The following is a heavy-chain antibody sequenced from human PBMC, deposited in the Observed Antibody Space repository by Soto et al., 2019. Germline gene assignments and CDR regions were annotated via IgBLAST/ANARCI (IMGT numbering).Heavy chain of an antibody. CDR2: IYSTGNT. CDR1: GVTVSNNY. V-gene: IGHV3-66*01. J-gene: IGHJ4*02. Sequence: EVKLVESGGGLVQPGGSLRLSCAASGVTVSNNYMTWVRQAPGKGLELVSSIYSTGNTFYADSVKGRFTISIDNSKNTLYLQRNSLRVEDTAVYYCARNVPVTTLGYWGQGTLVTVSS. CDR3: ARNVPVTTLGY. D-gene: IGHD4-17*01.